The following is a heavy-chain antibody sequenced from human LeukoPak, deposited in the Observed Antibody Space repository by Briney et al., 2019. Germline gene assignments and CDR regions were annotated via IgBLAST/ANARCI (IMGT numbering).Heavy chain of an antibody. D-gene: IGHD2-21*02. CDR1: GFTFNRCW. CDR2: INPDGRDT. CDR3: TSWGDATAEYFQR. V-gene: IGHV3-7*01. Sequence: GGSLRLSCVVSGFTFNRCWMNWVRQAPGKGLEWVAHINPDGRDTYYVDSVKGRFTISRDNAQNSMYLQMNSLRVEDTAVYYCTSWGDATAEYFQRWGQGTLVTVSS. J-gene: IGHJ1*01.